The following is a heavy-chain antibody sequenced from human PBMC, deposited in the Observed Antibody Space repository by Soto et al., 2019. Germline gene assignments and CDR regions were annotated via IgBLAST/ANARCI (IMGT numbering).Heavy chain of an antibody. Sequence: GESLKLSCKGSGYSFTRYLISWVRQMPGKGLEWMGRIDPSDSYTNYSPSFQGHVTISADKSISTAYLQWSSLKASDTAMYYCARHIGSGSYYTDWFDPWGQGTLVTVSS. CDR1: GYSFTRYL. V-gene: IGHV5-10-1*01. D-gene: IGHD3-10*01. J-gene: IGHJ5*02. CDR2: IDPSDSYT. CDR3: ARHIGSGSYYTDWFDP.